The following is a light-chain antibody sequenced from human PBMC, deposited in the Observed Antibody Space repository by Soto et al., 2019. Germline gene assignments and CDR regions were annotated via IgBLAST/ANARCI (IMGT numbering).Light chain of an antibody. CDR2: DAS. V-gene: IGKV1-13*02. J-gene: IGKJ4*01. Sequence: AIQLTQSPSSLSASVGDRITITCRASQGISSALAWYQQKPGQAPNVLISDASTLQSGVPSRFSGSGSGTDFTLTISSLQPEDVATYFCQEFDRYPLTFGGGTKVEIK. CDR1: QGISSA. CDR3: QEFDRYPLT.